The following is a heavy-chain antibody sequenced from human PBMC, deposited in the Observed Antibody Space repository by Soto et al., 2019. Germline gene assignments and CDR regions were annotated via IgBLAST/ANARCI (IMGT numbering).Heavy chain of an antibody. CDR2: IRYDGSNK. D-gene: IGHD2-2*01. V-gene: IGHV3-33*01. J-gene: IGHJ4*02. CDR1: GFTFSSYG. Sequence: GGSLRLSCEASGFTFSSYGMHWVRQAPGKGLEWVAVIRYDGSNKYYADSVKGRFTISRDNSKNTLYLQMNSLRAEDTAVYYCARDLLGPAADPYFDYWGQGTLVTVSS. CDR3: ARDLLGPAADPYFDY.